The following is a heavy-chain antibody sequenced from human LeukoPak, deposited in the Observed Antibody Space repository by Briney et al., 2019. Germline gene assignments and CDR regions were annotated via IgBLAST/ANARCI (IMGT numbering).Heavy chain of an antibody. CDR2: VYYSGST. CDR1: GDSFSNYY. J-gene: IGHJ5*01. Sequence: SETLSLTCSVSGDSFSNYYWTWIRQPPGKGLEWVGYVYYSGSTNYNPSLKTRLHLSVDTSKNRFSLKLSSVTAADTAVYYCASSPRLTTSWFLFDSWGHGTLVTVSS. V-gene: IGHV4-59*08. CDR3: ASSPRLTTSWFLFDS. D-gene: IGHD2-2*01.